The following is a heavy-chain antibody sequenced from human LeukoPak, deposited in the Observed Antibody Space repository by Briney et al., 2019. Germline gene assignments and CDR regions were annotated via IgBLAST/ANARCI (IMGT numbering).Heavy chain of an antibody. CDR3: AKDPSLRYFDWLATGHWFDP. CDR2: ISGSGGST. D-gene: IGHD3-9*01. V-gene: IGHV3-23*01. J-gene: IGHJ5*02. CDR1: GFTFSSYA. Sequence: GGSLRLSCAASGFTFSSYAMSWVRQAPGKGLEWVSAISGSGGSTYYAGSVKGRFTISRDNSKNTLYLQMNSLRAEDTAVYYCAKDPSLRYFDWLATGHWFDPWGQGTLVTVSS.